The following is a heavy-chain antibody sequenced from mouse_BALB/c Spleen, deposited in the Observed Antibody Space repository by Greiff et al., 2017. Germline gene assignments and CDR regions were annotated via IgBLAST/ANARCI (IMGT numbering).Heavy chain of an antibody. CDR3: ARNFHYYGSSYGVVFFAY. J-gene: IGHJ3*01. CDR2: IWGGGST. CDR1: GFSLSRYS. V-gene: IGHV2-6-4*01. Sequence: QVQLKESGPGLVAPSQSLSITCTVSGFSLSRYSVHWVRQPPGKGLEWLGMIWGGGSTDYNSALKSRLSISKDNSKSQVFLKMNSLQTDDTAMYYCARNFHYYGSSYGVVFFAYWGQGTLVTVSA. D-gene: IGHD1-1*01.